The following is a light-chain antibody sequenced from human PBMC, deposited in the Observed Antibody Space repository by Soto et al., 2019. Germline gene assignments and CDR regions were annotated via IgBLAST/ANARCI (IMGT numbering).Light chain of an antibody. J-gene: IGKJ1*01. V-gene: IGKV1-39*01. Sequence: DIEMTPSPSSLSASVGHRVTITCRPSQSISSYLNWYQQKAGKAPKLLIYAASSLQSGVPSRFIGSGSGRDFTLTISSLHPEDFGTCYCQQSYSTLWTFGQGTKVDIK. CDR1: QSISSY. CDR2: AAS. CDR3: QQSYSTLWT.